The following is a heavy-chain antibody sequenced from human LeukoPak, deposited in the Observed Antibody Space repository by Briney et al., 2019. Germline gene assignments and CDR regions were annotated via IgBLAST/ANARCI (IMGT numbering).Heavy chain of an antibody. CDR1: GLTFPRLD. Sequence: GGSLRLSCAVPGLTFPRLDMSWVRQAPGKGLEWISHVTYTGADTYYADSGKGRFTISRDNSKNTLYLQMYSLRAEGTAVYYCATGRWLDFWGQGTLVTVSS. V-gene: IGHV3-23*01. CDR2: VTYTGADT. CDR3: ATGRWLDF. J-gene: IGHJ5*01.